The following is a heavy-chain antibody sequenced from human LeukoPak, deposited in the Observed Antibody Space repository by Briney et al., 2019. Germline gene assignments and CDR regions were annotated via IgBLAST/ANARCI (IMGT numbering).Heavy chain of an antibody. Sequence: PGRSLRLSCAASGFTFSSYSMNWVRQAPGKGLEWVSSISSSSSYIYYADSVKGRFTISRDNAKNSLYLQMNSLRAEDTAVYYCAIGSGLRFDYWGQGTLVTVSS. CDR1: GFTFSSYS. D-gene: IGHD3-3*01. CDR2: ISSSSSYI. J-gene: IGHJ4*02. CDR3: AIGSGLRFDY. V-gene: IGHV3-21*01.